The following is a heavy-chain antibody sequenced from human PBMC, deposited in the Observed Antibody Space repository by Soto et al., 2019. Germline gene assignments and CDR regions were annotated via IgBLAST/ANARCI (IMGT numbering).Heavy chain of an antibody. J-gene: IGHJ3*02. V-gene: IGHV3-23*01. CDR2: ITASADTT. CDR1: AFTFRSYA. Sequence: EEQLLESGGGLVRPGGSLRLSCAASAFTFRSYAMSWVRQAPGKGLEWVSAITASADTTYYADSATGRFTISRDNSKLALYLRMDRLRAEDTAVYYCAKVTPLRDCTSTSCLVAFDIWGQGTMVIVS. D-gene: IGHD2-2*01. CDR3: AKVTPLRDCTSTSCLVAFDI.